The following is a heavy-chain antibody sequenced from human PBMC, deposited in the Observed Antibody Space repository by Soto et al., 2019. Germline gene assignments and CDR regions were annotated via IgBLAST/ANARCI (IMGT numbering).Heavy chain of an antibody. CDR1: GFTFSSYV. J-gene: IGHJ6*02. V-gene: IGHV3-33*01. CDR3: ARDISSSGGLQVHYNYYYGMDV. D-gene: IGHD6-13*01. Sequence: QVQLVESGGGVVQPGRSLSLSCAASGFTFSSYVMRWVHQPPGKGLEWVAVIWYDGSKKYYADSVKGRFTISRDNSKTTLSRQRNSWRAEDTAVYYWARDISSSGGLQVHYNYYYGMDVWGQGTTVTVPS. CDR2: IWYDGSKK.